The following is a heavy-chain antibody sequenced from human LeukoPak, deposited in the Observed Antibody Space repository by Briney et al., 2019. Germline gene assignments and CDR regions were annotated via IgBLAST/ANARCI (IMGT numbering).Heavy chain of an antibody. Sequence: GGTLRLSCAASGFIFSRYGMNWVRQAPGKGLERVAVFAFDGSNQYYADSVKGRFTISRDNSSNTVYLQINSLRAEDTAVYYCAKVRAPITVTEGMDVWGQGTMVTVSS. CDR3: AKVRAPITVTEGMDV. D-gene: IGHD4-17*01. CDR1: GFIFSRYG. V-gene: IGHV3-30*18. CDR2: FAFDGSNQ. J-gene: IGHJ6*02.